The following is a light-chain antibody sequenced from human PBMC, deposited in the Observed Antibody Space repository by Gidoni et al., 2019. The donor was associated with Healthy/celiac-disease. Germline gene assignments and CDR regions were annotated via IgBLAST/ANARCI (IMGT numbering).Light chain of an antibody. Sequence: EIVLTQSPGTLSLSPGERATLSCRASQSVSSSYLAWYQQKPGQAPRLLIYGASSRATGIPDRFSGSGSGTDFTLTISILEPEDFAVYYCQQYGSSPGTFXQXTKLEIK. J-gene: IGKJ2*01. CDR3: QQYGSSPGT. CDR1: QSVSSSY. V-gene: IGKV3-20*01. CDR2: GAS.